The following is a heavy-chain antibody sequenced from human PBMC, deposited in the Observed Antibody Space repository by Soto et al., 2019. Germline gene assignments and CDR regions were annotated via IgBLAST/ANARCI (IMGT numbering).Heavy chain of an antibody. CDR3: ASFQPTPTVTTRIGSK. D-gene: IGHD4-17*01. CDR2: ISSSSSYI. Sequence: GGSLRLSCAASGFTFSSYSMNWVRQAPGKGLEWVSSISSSSSYIYYADSVKGRFTISRDNAKNSLYLQMNSLRAEDTAVYYCASFQPTPTVTTRIGSKRGQGTLVTVSS. CDR1: GFTFSSYS. J-gene: IGHJ4*02. V-gene: IGHV3-21*01.